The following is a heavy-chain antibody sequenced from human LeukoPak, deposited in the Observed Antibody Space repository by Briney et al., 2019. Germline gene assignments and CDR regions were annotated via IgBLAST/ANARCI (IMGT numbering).Heavy chain of an antibody. CDR3: AKDLKLVRGGRYYYGMDV. Sequence: GGSLRLSCAASGFTFSSYAMSWVRQAPGKGLEWVSAISGSGGSTYYADSVKGRFTISRDNSKNTLYLQMNSLRAEDTAVYYCAKDLKLVRGGRYYYGMDVWGQGTTVTVSS. J-gene: IGHJ6*02. V-gene: IGHV3-23*01. CDR2: ISGSGGST. D-gene: IGHD6-13*01. CDR1: GFTFSSYA.